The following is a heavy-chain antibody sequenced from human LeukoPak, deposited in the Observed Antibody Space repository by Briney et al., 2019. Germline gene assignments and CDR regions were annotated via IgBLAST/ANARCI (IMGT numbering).Heavy chain of an antibody. V-gene: IGHV4-39*07. CDR3: ARDALTKGYAFDI. Sequence: KPSETLSLTCTVSGGSISGTSYYWGWIRQPPGKGLEWIGSIYYSGSTYYNPSLKSRVTISVDTSKNQFSLKLSSVTAADTAVYYCARDALTKGYAFDIWGQGTMVTVSS. J-gene: IGHJ3*02. D-gene: IGHD3-9*01. CDR1: GGSISGTSYY. CDR2: IYYSGST.